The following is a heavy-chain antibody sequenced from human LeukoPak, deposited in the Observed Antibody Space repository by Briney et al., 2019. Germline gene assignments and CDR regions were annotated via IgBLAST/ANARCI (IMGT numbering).Heavy chain of an antibody. CDR1: GFTFSDYY. D-gene: IGHD3-22*01. J-gene: IGHJ4*02. V-gene: IGHV3-11*04. Sequence: PGGSLRLSCAASGFTFSDYYMSWVRQAPGKGLEWVSYISSSGSTIYYADSVKGRFTISRDNAKNSLYLQMNSLRAEDTAVYYCAGDDLDSSGYLNDYWGQGTLVTVSS. CDR2: ISSSGSTI. CDR3: AGDDLDSSGYLNDY.